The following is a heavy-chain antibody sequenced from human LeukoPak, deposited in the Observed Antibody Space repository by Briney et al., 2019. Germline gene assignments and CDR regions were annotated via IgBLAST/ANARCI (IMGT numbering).Heavy chain of an antibody. Sequence: VSLKISCQGSGYSFTSYWISWVRQMPGKGLEWMGRIDPSDSYTNYSPSFQGHVTISADKSISTAYLQWSSLKASDTAMYYCARLVGGVGASRRAFDIWGQGTMVTVSS. V-gene: IGHV5-10-1*01. CDR2: IDPSDSYT. CDR1: GYSFTSYW. CDR3: ARLVGGVGASRRAFDI. J-gene: IGHJ3*02. D-gene: IGHD1-26*01.